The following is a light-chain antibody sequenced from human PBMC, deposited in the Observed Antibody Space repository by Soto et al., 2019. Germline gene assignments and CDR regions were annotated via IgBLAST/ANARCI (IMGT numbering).Light chain of an antibody. CDR1: QSISGD. Sequence: EIVMTQSPATLSVSPGERVTLSCGASQSISGDLAWYQQKPGQAPRLVIYGASTRATGVPARFSGSGSATEFTLTISSLQSEDFAVYYCQQYDSWPHTFGLGNSLEIK. J-gene: IGKJ2*01. V-gene: IGKV3-15*01. CDR3: QQYDSWPHT. CDR2: GAS.